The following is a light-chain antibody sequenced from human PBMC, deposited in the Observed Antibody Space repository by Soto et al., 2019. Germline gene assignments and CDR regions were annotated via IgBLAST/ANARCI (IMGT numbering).Light chain of an antibody. J-gene: IGLJ3*02. CDR1: SSDVGSYNL. CDR2: EDS. Sequence: QSALTQPASVSGSPGQSITISCTGTSSDVGSYNLVSWYQQHPGKAPKLMIYEDSKRPSGVSNRFFGSKSGNTASLTISGLQAEEEADYFCCSYARGSTLVFGGGTKLTVL. V-gene: IGLV2-23*01. CDR3: CSYARGSTLV.